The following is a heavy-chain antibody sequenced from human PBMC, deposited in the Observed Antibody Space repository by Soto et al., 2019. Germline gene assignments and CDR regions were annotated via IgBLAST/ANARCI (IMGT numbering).Heavy chain of an antibody. D-gene: IGHD2-15*01. CDR2: ISGSGGST. V-gene: IGHV3-23*01. CDR1: GFTFSSYA. CDR3: AKDSPLYCSGGSCYYDD. Sequence: GSLRLSCAASGFTFSSYAMSWVRQAPGKGLEWVSAISGSGGSTYYADSVKGRFTISRDNSKNTLYLQMNSLGAEDTAVYYCAKDSPLYCSGGSCYYDDWGQGTLGTVSS. J-gene: IGHJ4*02.